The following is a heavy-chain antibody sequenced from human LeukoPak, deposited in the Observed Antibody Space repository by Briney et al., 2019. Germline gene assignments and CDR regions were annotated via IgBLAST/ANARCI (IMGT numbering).Heavy chain of an antibody. D-gene: IGHD4-17*01. Sequence: TPSETLSLTCTVSGGSISSYYWSWIRQPAGKGLEWIGRIYTSGSTNYNPSLKSRVTMSVDTSKNQFSLKLSSVTAADTAVYYCARDYGDYVGTFFDYWGQGTLVTVSS. V-gene: IGHV4-4*07. CDR1: GGSISSYY. CDR2: IYTSGST. CDR3: ARDYGDYVGTFFDY. J-gene: IGHJ4*02.